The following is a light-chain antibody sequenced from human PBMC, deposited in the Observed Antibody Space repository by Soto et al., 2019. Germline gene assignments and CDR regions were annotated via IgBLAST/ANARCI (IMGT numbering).Light chain of an antibody. V-gene: IGLV2-14*01. CDR3: SSYTSSSTYVV. J-gene: IGLJ2*01. Sequence: QSALTQPASVSGSPGQSITIACTGTSSDVGGYNYVSWYQQHPGKAPKLMIYDVSNRPSGVSNRFSGSKSGNTASLTISGLQPEDEAEYYCSSYTSSSTYVVFGGGTKVTVL. CDR2: DVS. CDR1: SSDVGGYNY.